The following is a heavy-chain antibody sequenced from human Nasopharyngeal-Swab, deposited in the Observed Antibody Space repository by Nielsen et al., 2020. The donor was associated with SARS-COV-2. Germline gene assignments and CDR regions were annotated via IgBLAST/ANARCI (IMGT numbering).Heavy chain of an antibody. CDR3: TTDYYFDY. Sequence: ESLTLSCAASGFIFSGSAMHWVRQPPGKGLEWVGRIGDKDHNYATTYGSAVKGRFTISRDDSKNTAFMQMDSLNTEDTALYYCTTDYYFDYWGQGTLVTVSS. CDR2: IGDKDHNYAT. J-gene: IGHJ4*02. V-gene: IGHV3-73*01. CDR1: GFIFSGSA.